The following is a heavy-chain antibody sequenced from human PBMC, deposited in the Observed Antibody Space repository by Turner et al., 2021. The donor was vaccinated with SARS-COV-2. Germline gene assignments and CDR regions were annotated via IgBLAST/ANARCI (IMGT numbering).Heavy chain of an antibody. CDR2: FDPEDGET. J-gene: IGHJ3*02. D-gene: IGHD5-12*01. CDR3: ATCRDGYNCEASHI. V-gene: IGHV1-24*01. CDR1: GYTLTELS. Sequence: GYTLTELSMHWVRHAPGKVLEWMGGFDPEDGETIYAQKFQGRVTMTEDTSTDTAYMELSSLRSEDTAVYYCATCRDGYNCEASHIWGQGTLVTVSS.